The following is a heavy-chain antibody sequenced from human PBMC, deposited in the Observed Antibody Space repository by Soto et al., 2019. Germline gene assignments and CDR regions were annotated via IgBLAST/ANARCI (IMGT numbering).Heavy chain of an antibody. Sequence: QVQLQESGPGLVKPSGTLSLTCAVSGGSVRSNNWWFWVRQPPGKGLEWIGEIHHRESTNLNPSLQSRVTISVDRSKNEFSLKVKSVTAADTAVYYCGCRVEDISYDYYGMDVWGQGTTVTVSS. V-gene: IGHV4-4*02. D-gene: IGHD2-15*01. CDR2: IHHREST. CDR3: GCRVEDISYDYYGMDV. J-gene: IGHJ6*02. CDR1: GGSVRSNNW.